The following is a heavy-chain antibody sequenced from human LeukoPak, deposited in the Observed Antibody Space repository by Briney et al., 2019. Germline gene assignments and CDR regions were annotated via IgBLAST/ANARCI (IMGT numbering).Heavy chain of an antibody. J-gene: IGHJ4*02. CDR2: IRSKTYGGTT. Sequence: GQSLRLSCTPSGFTFGDYAMSWFRQAPGKGLEWVGFIRSKTYGGTTEYATSVKGRFTISRDDTKNIAYLHMNSLQTEDTAVNYCALCGGDCYNPPYSFDYWGQGTLVTVSS. V-gene: IGHV3-49*03. CDR3: ALCGGDCYNPPYSFDY. D-gene: IGHD2-21*01. CDR1: GFTFGDYA.